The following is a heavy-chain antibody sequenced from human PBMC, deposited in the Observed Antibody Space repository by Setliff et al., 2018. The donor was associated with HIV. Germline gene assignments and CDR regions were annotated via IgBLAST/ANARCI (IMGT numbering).Heavy chain of an antibody. CDR3: ARSTDFGVVIMGDGPYWYFDL. Sequence: SETLSLTCTVSGGSISSYYWSWIRQSPGKGLEWIGYIYYSGSTNYNPSLKSRVSTSVATSKNQFSLKLSSVTAADTAVYYCARSTDFGVVIMGDGPYWYFDLWG. J-gene: IGHJ2*01. CDR1: GGSISSYY. D-gene: IGHD3-3*01. V-gene: IGHV4-59*01. CDR2: IYYSGST.